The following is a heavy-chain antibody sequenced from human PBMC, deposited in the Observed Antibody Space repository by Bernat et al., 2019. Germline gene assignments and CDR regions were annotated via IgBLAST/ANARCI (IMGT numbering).Heavy chain of an antibody. CDR1: GGTFSSYA. Sequence: QVQLVQSGAEVKKPGSSVKVSCKASGGTFSSYAITWVRQAPGQGLEWMGGIIPIFGTPNYVEKFQGRVTITADESTSTAYMELSSLGSEDTAVYYCARGPTTPNYCYYYYMDVWGKGTTVTVSS. J-gene: IGHJ6*03. CDR2: IIPIFGTP. D-gene: IGHD4-11*01. CDR3: ARGPTTPNYCYYYYMDV. V-gene: IGHV1-69*01.